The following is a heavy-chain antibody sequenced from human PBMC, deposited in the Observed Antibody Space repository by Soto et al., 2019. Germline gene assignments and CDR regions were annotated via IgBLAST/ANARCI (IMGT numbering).Heavy chain of an antibody. J-gene: IGHJ6*02. V-gene: IGHV3-33*01. CDR1: GFTFSSYG. Sequence: QVQLVESGGGVVQPGRSLRLSCAASGFTFSSYGMHWVRQAPGKGLGWVAVIWYDGSNKYYADSVKGRFTISRDNSKNTLYLQMNSLRAEDTAVYYCARDVLSRCHYYYGMDVWGQGTTVTVSS. CDR2: IWYDGSNK. CDR3: ARDVLSRCHYYYGMDV.